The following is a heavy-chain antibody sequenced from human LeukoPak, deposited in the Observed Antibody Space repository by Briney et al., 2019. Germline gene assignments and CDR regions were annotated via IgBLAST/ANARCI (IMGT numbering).Heavy chain of an antibody. CDR2: ILDDGSNK. V-gene: IGHV3-30*04. D-gene: IGHD3-10*01. Sequence: GGSLRLSCAASGFTLSSYGMHWVRQAPGKGLGWVAAILDDGSNKYYADSVKGPFSISRENSKNTLYLQINRLRAEGTAVYYCARDGIWFGELMPFDYWGQGTLVTVSS. CDR1: GFTLSSYG. J-gene: IGHJ4*02. CDR3: ARDGIWFGELMPFDY.